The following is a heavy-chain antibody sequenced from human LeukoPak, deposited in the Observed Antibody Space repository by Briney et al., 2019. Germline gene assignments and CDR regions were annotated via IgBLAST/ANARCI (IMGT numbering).Heavy chain of an antibody. V-gene: IGHV4-39*01. Sequence: SETLSLTCTVSGGSISSSRYYWGWIRQPPGKGLEWIGSIYYSGSTYYNPSLKSRVTISVDTSKNQFSLKLSSVTAADTAVYYCARPVGARNYFDYWGQGTLVTVSS. CDR1: GGSISSSRYY. CDR2: IYYSGST. CDR3: ARPVGARNYFDY. D-gene: IGHD1-26*01. J-gene: IGHJ4*02.